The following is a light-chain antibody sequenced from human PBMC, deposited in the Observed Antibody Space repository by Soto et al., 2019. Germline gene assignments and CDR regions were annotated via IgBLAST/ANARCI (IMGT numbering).Light chain of an antibody. J-gene: IGKJ4*01. CDR1: LSVSSS. CDR2: DAS. Sequence: EIVLTQSPATLSLSPGERATLSCRASLSVSSSLVWYKKKPGQPPRLLISDASNRATGIPARFSGTGYGTDFTLTISSLEPEDFAVYYCQLRTDWPPLTFGGGAKVEIK. V-gene: IGKV3-11*01. CDR3: QLRTDWPPLT.